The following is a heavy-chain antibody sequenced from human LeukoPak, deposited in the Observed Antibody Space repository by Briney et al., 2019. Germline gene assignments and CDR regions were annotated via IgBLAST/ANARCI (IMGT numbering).Heavy chain of an antibody. Sequence: ASVKVSCKASGYTFTGYYMHWVRQAPGQGLEWMGWINPNSGGANYAQKFQGRVTMTRVTSISTAYMELSRLRSDDTAVYYCARDMTTVVYYYYMDVWGKGTTVTVSS. J-gene: IGHJ6*03. V-gene: IGHV1-2*02. CDR1: GYTFTGYY. CDR2: INPNSGGA. D-gene: IGHD4-23*01. CDR3: ARDMTTVVYYYYMDV.